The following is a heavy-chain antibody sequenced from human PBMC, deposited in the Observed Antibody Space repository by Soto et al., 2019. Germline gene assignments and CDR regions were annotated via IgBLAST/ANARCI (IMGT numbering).Heavy chain of an antibody. D-gene: IGHD5-18*01. Sequence: GASVKVSCKASGGTFSSYAISWVRQAPGQGLEWMGGIIPIFGTANYAQKFQGRVTITADESTSTAYMELSSLRSENTAVYYCARGRGSSYGYWRYGMDVWGQGTTVTVSS. CDR3: ARGRGSSYGYWRYGMDV. J-gene: IGHJ6*02. CDR1: GGTFSSYA. V-gene: IGHV1-69*13. CDR2: IIPIFGTA.